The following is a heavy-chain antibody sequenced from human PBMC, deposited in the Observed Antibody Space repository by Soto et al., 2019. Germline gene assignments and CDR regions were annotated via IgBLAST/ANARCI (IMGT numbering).Heavy chain of an antibody. V-gene: IGHV3-7*01. CDR1: GFTFRNYW. J-gene: IGHJ4*02. D-gene: IGHD1-26*01. CDR3: ARGIPKGACYLDS. CDR2: ISEDGSDK. Sequence: EVKLVESGGGLVQPGGYLRLSCATSGFTFRNYWMTWVRQAPGRGLEWVANISEDGSDKGYVDSVKGRFTIYRDNTGHSLILQMNNLRAEDTAVYYCARGIPKGACYLDSWSQGTLVTVS.